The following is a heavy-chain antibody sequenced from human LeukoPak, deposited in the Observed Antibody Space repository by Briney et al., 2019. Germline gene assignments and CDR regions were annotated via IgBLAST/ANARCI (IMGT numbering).Heavy chain of an antibody. V-gene: IGHV4-34*01. D-gene: IGHD3-22*01. CDR1: GGSFSIYY. Sequence: SETLSLTCAVYGGSFSIYYWSWIRQTPGKGLEWIGEINHSGTTNYNPALKSRVTISIDTSKSQFSLKLTSVTAADTAVYYCARDNYYDSSGYSDWGQGTLVTVSS. CDR3: ARDNYYDSSGYSD. CDR2: INHSGTT. J-gene: IGHJ4*02.